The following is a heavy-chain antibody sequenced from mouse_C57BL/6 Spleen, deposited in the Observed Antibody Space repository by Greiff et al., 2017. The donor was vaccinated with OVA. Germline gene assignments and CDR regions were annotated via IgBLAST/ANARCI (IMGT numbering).Heavy chain of an antibody. V-gene: IGHV1-4*01. J-gene: IGHJ4*01. CDR3: ARFGEYDGYAMDY. CDR1: GYTFTSYT. CDR2: SNPSRGYT. Sequence: QVQLQQSGAELARPGASVKMSCKASGYTFTSYTLHWVKQRPGQGLEWIGYSNPSRGYTKYNQKFKEQATLTADKSSSTAYMQLSSLTSEDSAVYYCARFGEYDGYAMDYWGQGTSATVSS. D-gene: IGHD2-14*01.